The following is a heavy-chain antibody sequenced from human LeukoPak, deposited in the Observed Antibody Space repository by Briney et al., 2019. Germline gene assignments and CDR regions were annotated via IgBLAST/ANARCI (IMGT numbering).Heavy chain of an antibody. CDR1: GYTFTSYG. CDR2: ISAYNGNT. J-gene: IGHJ4*02. D-gene: IGHD3-9*01. CDR3: ARDLPDDILTGYTGRFDY. Sequence: GASVKVSCKASGYTFTSYGISWVRQAPGQGLEWMGWISAYNGNTNYAQKLQGRVTMTTDTSTSTAYMELRSLRSDDTAVYYCARDLPDDILTGYTGRFDYWGQGTLVTVSS. V-gene: IGHV1-18*01.